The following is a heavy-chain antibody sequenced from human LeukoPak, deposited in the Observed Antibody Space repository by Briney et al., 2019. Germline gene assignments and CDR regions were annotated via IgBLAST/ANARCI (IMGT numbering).Heavy chain of an antibody. D-gene: IGHD4-23*01. CDR1: GGSINSYY. Sequence: SETLSLTCTVSGGSINSYYWSWIRQPPGRGLEWIGYISYSGSTNFNTSLKSRVNISLDTSKNQFSLKLNSMTPADTAVYYCARGSRLDYGGIGEFDYWGQGTLVTVSS. CDR3: ARGSRLDYGGIGEFDY. J-gene: IGHJ4*02. CDR2: ISYSGST. V-gene: IGHV4-59*01.